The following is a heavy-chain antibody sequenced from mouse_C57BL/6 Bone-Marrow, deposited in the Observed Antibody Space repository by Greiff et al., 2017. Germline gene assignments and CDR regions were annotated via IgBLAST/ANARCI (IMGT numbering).Heavy chain of an antibody. Sequence: QVQLKQPGAELVKPGASVKVSRKASGYTFTRHWMHRVKQRPGQGLEWNGRIHPSDSDTNYNQKFKGKATLTVDKSSSTAYMQLSSLTSEDSAVYYCAIRYGSSYSDYWGQGTTLTVSS. CDR3: AIRYGSSYSDY. J-gene: IGHJ2*01. CDR1: GYTFTRHW. CDR2: IHPSDSDT. D-gene: IGHD1-1*01. V-gene: IGHV1-74*01.